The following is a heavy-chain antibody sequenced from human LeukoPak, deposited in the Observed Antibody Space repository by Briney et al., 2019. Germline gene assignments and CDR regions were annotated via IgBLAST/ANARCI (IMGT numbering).Heavy chain of an antibody. V-gene: IGHV4-4*07. CDR2: IYSSGST. Sequence: PSETLSLTCTVSGGSIGSYFWSWIRQPAGKGLEWIGRIYSSGSTNHNPSLKSRVTMSVDTSKNQFSLRLSSVTAADTAVYYCARDPGLVGDYWGQGTLVTVSS. CDR1: GGSIGSYF. D-gene: IGHD6-19*01. J-gene: IGHJ4*02. CDR3: ARDPGLVGDY.